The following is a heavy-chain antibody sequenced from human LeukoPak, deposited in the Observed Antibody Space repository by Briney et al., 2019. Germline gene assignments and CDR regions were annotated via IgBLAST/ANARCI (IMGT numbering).Heavy chain of an antibody. CDR3: NTDYAYPYYYYYMDV. CDR1: GFIFSNAW. Sequence: GGSLRLSWAASGFIFSNAWMSWVRQAAGKGLEWVGCIKSKTDDGTTVYAAPVKGRFTISRDDSKNTLYLQMNSLKTEDTAVYYCNTDYAYPYYYYYMDVWGKGTTVTVSS. J-gene: IGHJ6*03. V-gene: IGHV3-15*01. D-gene: IGHD3-16*01. CDR2: IKSKTDDGTT.